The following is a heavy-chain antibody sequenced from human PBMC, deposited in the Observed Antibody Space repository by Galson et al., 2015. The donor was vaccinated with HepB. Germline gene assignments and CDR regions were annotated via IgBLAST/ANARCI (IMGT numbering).Heavy chain of an antibody. CDR3: ARAKFTGLASRPRGFDS. CDR1: GFTFNTYN. Sequence: SLRLSCAASGFTFNTYNMMWIRQAPGKGLEWLSYISHSSTTIYYADFVKGRFTISRDNAKNSLYLQMNSLRDDDTAVYYCARAKFTGLASRPRGFDSWGRGTLVTVSS. D-gene: IGHD6-6*01. J-gene: IGHJ4*02. V-gene: IGHV3-48*02. CDR2: ISHSSTTI.